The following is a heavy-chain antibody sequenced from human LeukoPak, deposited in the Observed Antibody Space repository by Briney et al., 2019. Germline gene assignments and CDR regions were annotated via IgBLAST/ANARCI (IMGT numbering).Heavy chain of an antibody. D-gene: IGHD6-19*01. J-gene: IGHJ5*02. CDR1: GFTFSNAW. V-gene: IGHV3-15*01. Sequence: GGSLRLSCAASGFTFSNAWMTWVRQAPGKGLEWVGRIKSKIDGGTTDYAAPVKGRFTISRDDSKNTLFLQMNSLKTEDTAVYYCTTVRRAVAGTWGQGTLVTVSS. CDR3: TTVRRAVAGT. CDR2: IKSKIDGGTT.